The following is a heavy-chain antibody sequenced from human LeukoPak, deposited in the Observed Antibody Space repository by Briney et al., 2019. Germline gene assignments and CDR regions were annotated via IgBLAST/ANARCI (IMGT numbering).Heavy chain of an antibody. CDR1: GGTFSSYT. J-gene: IGHJ6*02. V-gene: IGHV1-69*02. Sequence: SVKVSCKASGGTFSSYTISWVRQAPGQGLEWMGRIIPILGIANYAQKFQGRVTITADKSTSTAYMELSSLGSEDTAVYYCASNPGGNSDYYYYGMDVWGQGTTVTVSS. CDR3: ASNPGGNSDYYYYGMDV. CDR2: IIPILGIA. D-gene: IGHD4-23*01.